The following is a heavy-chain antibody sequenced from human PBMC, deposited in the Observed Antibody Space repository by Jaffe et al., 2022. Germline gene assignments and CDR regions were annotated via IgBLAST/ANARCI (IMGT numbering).Heavy chain of an antibody. D-gene: IGHD3-3*01. CDR1: GGSFSGYY. CDR3: ARGPPPPLRFLEWSPSPLYYMDV. Sequence: QVQLQQWGAGLLKPSETLSLTCAVYGGSFSGYYWSWIRQPPGKGLEWIGEINHSGSTNYNPSLKSRVTISVDTSKNQFSLKLSSVTAADTAVYYCARGPPPPLRFLEWSPSPLYYMDVWGKGTTVTVSS. CDR2: INHSGST. J-gene: IGHJ6*03. V-gene: IGHV4-34*01.